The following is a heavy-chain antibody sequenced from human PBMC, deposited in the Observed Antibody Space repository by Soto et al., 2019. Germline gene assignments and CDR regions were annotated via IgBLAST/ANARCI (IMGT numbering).Heavy chain of an antibody. V-gene: IGHV3-30*18. D-gene: IGHD2-15*01. CDR3: AKVPGGTDCSGGSCS. J-gene: IGHJ3*01. CDR1: GFTFSSYG. CDR2: ISYDGSNK. Sequence: QVQLVESGGGVVQPGRSLRLSCAASGFTFSSYGMHWVRQAPGKGLEWVAVISYDGSNKYYADSVKGRFTISRDNSKNTLYLQMNSLRAEDTAVYYCAKVPGGTDCSGGSCSWGQGTMVTVSS.